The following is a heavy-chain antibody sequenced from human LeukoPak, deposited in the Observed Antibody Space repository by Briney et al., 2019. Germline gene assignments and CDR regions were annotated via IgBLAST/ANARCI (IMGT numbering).Heavy chain of an antibody. D-gene: IGHD3-22*01. V-gene: IGHV1-18*01. CDR3: ATDNSGYYFDFDY. CDR2: ISPYNGNT. J-gene: IGHJ4*02. CDR1: GYTFSSYG. Sequence: ASVKVSCKASGYTFSSYGLGWVRQAPGQGLEWMGWISPYNGNTNSVQKFRGRVTMTTDKSTSTAYIELRSLRSDDTAVYYCATDNSGYYFDFDYWGQGTLVTVSS.